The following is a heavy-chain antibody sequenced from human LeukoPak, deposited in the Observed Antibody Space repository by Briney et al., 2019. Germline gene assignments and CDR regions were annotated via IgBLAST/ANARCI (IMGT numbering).Heavy chain of an antibody. J-gene: IGHJ5*02. CDR3: ARQENGYYYDSSGYYYPTINWFDP. V-gene: IGHV3-7*01. CDR1: GFTFSSYW. Sequence: PGGSLRLSCAASGFTFSSYWMDWVRQAAGKGLEWVAAIKKDGSEKKYVDSVRGRFIISRDNARNSLYLEMNSLRAEDTAVYYCARQENGYYYDSSGYYYPTINWFDPWGQGTLVTVSS. D-gene: IGHD3-22*01. CDR2: IKKDGSEK.